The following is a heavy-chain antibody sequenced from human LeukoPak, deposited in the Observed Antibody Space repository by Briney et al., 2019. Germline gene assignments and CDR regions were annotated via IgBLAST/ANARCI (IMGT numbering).Heavy chain of an antibody. D-gene: IGHD6-13*01. CDR1: GGTFSSYA. J-gene: IGHJ4*02. Sequence: SVKVSCKASGGTFSSYAISWVRQAPGQGLEWMGRIIPIFGTANYAQKFQGRVTITTDETTSTAYMELSSLRSEDTAVYYCARERLAAAGPTHYWGQGTLVTVSS. V-gene: IGHV1-69*05. CDR3: ARERLAAAGPTHY. CDR2: IIPIFGTA.